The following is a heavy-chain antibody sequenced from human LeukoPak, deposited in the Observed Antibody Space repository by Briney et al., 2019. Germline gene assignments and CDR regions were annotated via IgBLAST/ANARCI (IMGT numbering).Heavy chain of an antibody. CDR2: INPNSGGT. Sequence: GASVKVSCKASGYTFTSYDINWVRQATGQGLEWMGWINPNSGGTNYAQKFQGRVTMTRDTSISTAYMELSRLRSDDTAVYYCARGGSSWYPHFDYWGQGTLVTVSS. D-gene: IGHD6-13*01. V-gene: IGHV1-2*02. J-gene: IGHJ4*02. CDR1: GYTFTSYD. CDR3: ARGGSSWYPHFDY.